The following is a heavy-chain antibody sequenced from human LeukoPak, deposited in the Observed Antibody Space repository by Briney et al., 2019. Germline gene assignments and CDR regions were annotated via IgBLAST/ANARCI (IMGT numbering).Heavy chain of an antibody. J-gene: IGHJ3*02. CDR2: VYYSGSS. CDR3: ARVKSEFDI. Sequence: SETLSLTCTVSGGYISTYYWSWIRQPPGRGLEWIGYVYYSGSSKYNPSLKSRVTISVDTSKNQFSLKLSSVTAADTAIYYCARVKSEFDIWGQGTTVTVSS. V-gene: IGHV4-59*01. CDR1: GGYISTYY.